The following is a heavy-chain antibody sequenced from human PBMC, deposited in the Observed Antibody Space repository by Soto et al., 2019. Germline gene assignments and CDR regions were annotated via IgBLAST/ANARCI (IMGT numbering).Heavy chain of an antibody. J-gene: IGHJ4*02. CDR2: ISATGGGT. CDR1: GFKFSNYA. CDR3: AKDRRAGGNSAFYFDF. V-gene: IGHV3-23*01. D-gene: IGHD3-16*01. Sequence: GSLRLSCAASGFKFSNYAMSWVRQAPGKGLEWVSLISATGGGTYYADSVKGRFTISRDNSHNTLYLQVHSLTAEDTAVYYCAKDRRAGGNSAFYFDFWGQGAQVTVSS.